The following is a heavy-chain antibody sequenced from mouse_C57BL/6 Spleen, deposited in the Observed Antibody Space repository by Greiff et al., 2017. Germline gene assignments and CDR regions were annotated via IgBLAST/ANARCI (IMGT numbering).Heavy chain of an antibody. V-gene: IGHV14-4*01. J-gene: IGHJ3*01. CDR1: GFNIKDYY. CDR3: TTRVAWFAY. Sequence: VQLQQSGAELVRPGASVKLSCTASGFNIKDYYMHWVKQRPEQGLEWIGWIDPENGDTEYASKFQGKATITADTSSNTAYLQLSSLTSEDTAVYYCTTRVAWFAYWGQGTLVTVSA. CDR2: IDPENGDT.